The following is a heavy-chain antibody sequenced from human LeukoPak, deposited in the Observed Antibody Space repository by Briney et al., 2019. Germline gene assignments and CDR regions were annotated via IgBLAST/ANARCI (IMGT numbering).Heavy chain of an antibody. CDR2: IKPSGGST. J-gene: IGHJ5*01. CDR3: ARAQRLGRYSYYYGSGSLYHWFDS. V-gene: IGHV1-46*01. D-gene: IGHD3-10*01. CDR1: GYTFTSYY. Sequence: ASVKVSCKASGYTFTSYYMHWVRQAPGQGLEWMGIIKPSGGSTSYAQKFQGRVTMTRDTSTSAVYMELSSLRSEDTAVYYCARAQRLGRYSYYYGSGSLYHWFDSCGQGTLVTVSS.